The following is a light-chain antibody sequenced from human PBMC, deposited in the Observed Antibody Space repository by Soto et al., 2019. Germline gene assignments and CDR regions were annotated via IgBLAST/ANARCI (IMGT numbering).Light chain of an antibody. J-gene: IGKJ1*01. CDR3: QQYGSSSWT. CDR1: QFVSSN. V-gene: IGKV3-20*01. Sequence: EIVMTQSPATLSMSPWERATLSCMASQFVSSNLAWYQQKPVQAPRLLIYGASSRATVIPDRFSGSGSGTDFTLTISRLEPEDFAVYYCQQYGSSSWTFGQGTKVDIK. CDR2: GAS.